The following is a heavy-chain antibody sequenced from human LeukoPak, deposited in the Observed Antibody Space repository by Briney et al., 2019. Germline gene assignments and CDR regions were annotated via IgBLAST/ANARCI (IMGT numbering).Heavy chain of an antibody. D-gene: IGHD6-19*01. CDR1: GFTFSSYA. CDR3: AKGSSGWYRTSPFDY. Sequence: GGSLRLSCAASGFTFSSYAMSWVRQAPGKGLEWVSAISGSGGSTYYADSVKGRFTISRDNSKNTLYLQMNSLRAEDTAVYYCAKGSSGWYRTSPFDYWGQGTLVTDSS. V-gene: IGHV3-23*01. CDR2: ISGSGGST. J-gene: IGHJ4*02.